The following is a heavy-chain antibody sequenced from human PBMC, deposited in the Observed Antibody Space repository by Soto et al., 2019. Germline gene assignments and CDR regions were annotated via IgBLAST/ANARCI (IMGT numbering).Heavy chain of an antibody. D-gene: IGHD3-22*01. Sequence: QLQLQESGSGLVKPSQTLSLTCAVSGGSISSGGYSWSWIRQPPGKGLEWIGYIYHSGSTSYNPSPKRRGTISVDRSKHQFSLKLSSVTAADTAVYYCARDSGDYYDSSGYLNAFDIWGQGTMVTVSS. CDR3: ARDSGDYYDSSGYLNAFDI. J-gene: IGHJ3*02. V-gene: IGHV4-30-2*01. CDR2: IYHSGST. CDR1: GGSISSGGYS.